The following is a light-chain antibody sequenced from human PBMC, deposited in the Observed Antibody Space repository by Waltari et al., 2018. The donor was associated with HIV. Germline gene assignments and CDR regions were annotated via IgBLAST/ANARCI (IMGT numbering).Light chain of an antibody. Sequence: NFMLTQPHSVSESPGKTVIISCTGSSGSIAGNYVQWFQQRPGSAPTTVIYENNQRPSGVPDRLSGSIDTSSNSASLTISGLKTDDEADYYCQSYDSNNQGVIGGGTKLTVL. J-gene: IGLJ3*02. V-gene: IGLV6-57*02. CDR1: SGSIAGNY. CDR3: QSYDSNNQGV. CDR2: ENN.